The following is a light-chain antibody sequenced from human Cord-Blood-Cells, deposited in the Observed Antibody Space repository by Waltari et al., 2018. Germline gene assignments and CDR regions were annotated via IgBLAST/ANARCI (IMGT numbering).Light chain of an antibody. Sequence: QSALTQPRPVSGSPGQSVPISCTGTSSSVGGYNYFSWYQQHPGKAPKLMIYDVSKRPSGVPDRFSGSKSGNTASLTISGLQAEDEADYYCCSYAGSYTWVFGGGTKLTVL. V-gene: IGLV2-11*01. CDR2: DVS. CDR3: CSYAGSYTWV. CDR1: SSSVGGYNY. J-gene: IGLJ3*02.